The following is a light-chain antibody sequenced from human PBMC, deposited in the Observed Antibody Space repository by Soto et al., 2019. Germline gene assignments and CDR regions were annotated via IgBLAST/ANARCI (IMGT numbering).Light chain of an antibody. CDR2: NNN. CDR3: AAWDDSLNEVV. Sequence: QSVLTQTPSVSGTPGQRVTISCSGGSSNIGSNIVNWYQQLPGTAPKLLIYNNNQRPSGVPDRFSDSKSGTSASLAISGLQSEDEADYFCAAWDDSLNEVVFGGGTKLTVL. CDR1: SSNIGSNI. V-gene: IGLV1-44*01. J-gene: IGLJ2*01.